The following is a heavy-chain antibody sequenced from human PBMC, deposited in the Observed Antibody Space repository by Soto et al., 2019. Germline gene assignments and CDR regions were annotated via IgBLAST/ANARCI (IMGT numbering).Heavy chain of an antibody. D-gene: IGHD3-10*01. Sequence: PSETLSLTCTVSGDSISSNNYWWGWIRQPPGKGLEWIGSIYYTGYTNYNPYLNTRVTISGDTSKNQFSLNLKSVTAADTAMYYCARHPILYGEEFPFDYWGQGTLVTVPS. CDR1: GDSISSNNYW. V-gene: IGHV4-39*01. CDR3: ARHPILYGEEFPFDY. J-gene: IGHJ4*02. CDR2: IYYTGYT.